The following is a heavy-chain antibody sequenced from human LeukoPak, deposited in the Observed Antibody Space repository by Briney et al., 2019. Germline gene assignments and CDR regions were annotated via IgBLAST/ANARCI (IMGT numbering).Heavy chain of an antibody. CDR2: TYYRSKWYN. CDR1: GDXVSSNSVA. J-gene: IGHJ4*02. Sequence: SQTLSLTCAISGDXVSSNSVAWNWIRQSPSRCLEWLGRTYYRSKWYNDYAVSVKSRITINPDTSKNQFSLQLNSVTPEDTAVYYCARTEQSYYFDYWGQGTLVTVSS. CDR3: ARTEQSYYFDY. V-gene: IGHV6-1*01. D-gene: IGHD6-19*01.